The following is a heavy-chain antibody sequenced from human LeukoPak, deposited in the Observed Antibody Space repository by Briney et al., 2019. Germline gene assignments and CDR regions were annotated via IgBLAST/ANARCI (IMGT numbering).Heavy chain of an antibody. J-gene: IGHJ6*02. Sequence: GASVKVSCKASGGTFSSYAISWVRQATGQGLEWMAIINLSGGSTDYTQKFQGRVTMTRDTSTSTVYMELSSLRSEDTAVYYCVRHNHMDVWGQGTTVTVSS. CDR3: VRHNHMDV. V-gene: IGHV1-46*01. CDR1: GGTFSSYA. CDR2: INLSGGST.